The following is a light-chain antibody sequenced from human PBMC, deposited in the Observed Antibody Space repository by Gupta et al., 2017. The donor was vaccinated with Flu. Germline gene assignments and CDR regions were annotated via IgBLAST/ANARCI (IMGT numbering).Light chain of an antibody. CDR2: INNDGSH. Sequence: QLVLTQSPSASASPGASVKLTCTLSSGHSTYAIAWHHQPPEKGPRYLMKINNDGSHSRGDGIPDRFSGSSSGAERYLIISSLQSEDEGDYYCQSWGSGPVFGGGTKLTVL. CDR1: SGHSTYA. V-gene: IGLV4-69*01. J-gene: IGLJ2*01. CDR3: QSWGSGPV.